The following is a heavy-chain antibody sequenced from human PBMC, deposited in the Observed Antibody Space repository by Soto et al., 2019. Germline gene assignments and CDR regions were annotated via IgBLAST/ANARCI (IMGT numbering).Heavy chain of an antibody. J-gene: IGHJ6*02. Sequence: QVQLVQSGGEVKKPGASVKVSCKASGYTFTIYGINWVRQAPGQGLEWMGWISPDNGNTNYAQKLQGRVTMTTDTSTSTDYMEMRSLRSDDTAVYYCARTLGHSGYAGMDVWRQGTTVTVSS. CDR2: ISPDNGNT. CDR1: GYTFTIYG. V-gene: IGHV1-18*01. CDR3: ARTLGHSGYAGMDV. D-gene: IGHD5-12*01.